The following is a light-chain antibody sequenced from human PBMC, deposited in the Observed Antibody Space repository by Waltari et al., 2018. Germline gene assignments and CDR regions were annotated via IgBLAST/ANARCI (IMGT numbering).Light chain of an antibody. CDR1: SLRSYY. CDR3: HSRDASGVGGT. J-gene: IGLJ2*01. V-gene: IGLV3-19*01. Sequence: TQDPAVSVAVGQTVRITCQGDSLRSYYASWYRQRPGQAPNLVMYDKNNRPPGVPDRCAGSSSDNTASLTITGAQAEDEAYYYCHSRDASGVGGTFGGGTKLTVL. CDR2: DKN.